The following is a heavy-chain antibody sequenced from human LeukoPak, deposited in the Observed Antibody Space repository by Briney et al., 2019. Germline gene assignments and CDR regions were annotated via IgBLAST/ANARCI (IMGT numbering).Heavy chain of an antibody. CDR1: GGSISSYY. CDR3: ARDGAYSSGWSVDRWDYYGMDV. Sequence: PSETLSLTCTVSGGSISSYYWSWIRQPPGQGLEWIGYIYYSGSTNYNPSLKSRVTISVDTSKNQFSLKLSSVTAADTAVYYCARDGAYSSGWSVDRWDYYGMDVWGKGTTVTVSS. D-gene: IGHD6-19*01. V-gene: IGHV4-59*01. J-gene: IGHJ6*04. CDR2: IYYSGST.